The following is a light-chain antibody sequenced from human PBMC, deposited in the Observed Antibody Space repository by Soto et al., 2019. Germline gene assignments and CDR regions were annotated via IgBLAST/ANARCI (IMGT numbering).Light chain of an antibody. CDR2: DVF. Sequence: QSVLTQPASVSASRGQSITISCTGTSSDVPGSNSVSWYQQHPGKAPILIIFDVFKRPSGVSDRFSASKSGNTASLTISGLQAEDEADYYCSSYITSAIVVFGGGTKLNVL. J-gene: IGLJ2*01. V-gene: IGLV2-14*01. CDR1: SSDVPGSNS. CDR3: SSYITSAIVV.